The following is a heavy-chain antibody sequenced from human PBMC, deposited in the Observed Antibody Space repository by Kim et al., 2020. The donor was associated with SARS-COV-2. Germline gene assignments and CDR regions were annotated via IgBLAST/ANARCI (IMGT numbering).Heavy chain of an antibody. J-gene: IGHJ3*02. CDR3: ARGGGCSGGSCYFRRWGSDAFDI. CDR2: INPNSGGT. D-gene: IGHD2-15*01. V-gene: IGHV1-2*04. Sequence: ASVKVSCKASGYTFTGYYMHWVRQAPGQGLEWMGWINPNSGGTNYAQKFQGWVTMTRDTSISTAYMELSRLRSDDTAVYYCARGGGCSGGSCYFRRWGSDAFDIWGQGTMVTVSS. CDR1: GYTFTGYY.